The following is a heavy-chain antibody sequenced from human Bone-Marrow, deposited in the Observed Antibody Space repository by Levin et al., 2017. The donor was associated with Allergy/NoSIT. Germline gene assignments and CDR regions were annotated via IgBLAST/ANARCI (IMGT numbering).Heavy chain of an antibody. J-gene: IGHJ3*02. CDR2: VDWDADQ. Sequence: SGPTLVKPTQTLTLTCTVSGFSVSTSGMSVGWIRQPPGKALEWLALVDWDADQYYNTSLKTRLTIAKDTSKNQVVLTMTNMDPVDTATYYCARMVRGVIAAFDIWGQGTVLVVSS. CDR3: ARMVRGVIAAFDI. V-gene: IGHV2-70*01. CDR1: GFSVSTSGMS. D-gene: IGHD3-10*01.